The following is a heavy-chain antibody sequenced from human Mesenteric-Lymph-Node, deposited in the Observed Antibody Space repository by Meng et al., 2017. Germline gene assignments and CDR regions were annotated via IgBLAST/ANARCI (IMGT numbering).Heavy chain of an antibody. Sequence: SETLSLTCTVSGGSISSYYWSWIRQPPGKGLEWIGYIYYSGSTNYNPSLKSRVTISVDTSKNQFSLKLSSVTAADTAVYYCAGASLRLGELSPPDYWGQGTLVTVSS. CDR1: GGSISSYY. CDR3: AGASLRLGELSPPDY. V-gene: IGHV4-59*01. CDR2: IYYSGST. J-gene: IGHJ4*02. D-gene: IGHD3-16*02.